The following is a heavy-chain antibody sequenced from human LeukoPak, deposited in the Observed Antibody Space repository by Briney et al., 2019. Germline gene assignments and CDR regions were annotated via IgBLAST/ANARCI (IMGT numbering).Heavy chain of an antibody. CDR1: GFTFDDYT. Sequence: GGSLRLSCAASGFTFDDYTMHWVRQAPGKGLEWVSLISWDGGSTYYADSVKGRFTISRDNSKNTLYLQMNSLRAEDTAVYYCARRAGDYSHPYDYWGQGTLVTVSS. V-gene: IGHV3-43*01. J-gene: IGHJ4*02. D-gene: IGHD3-22*01. CDR2: ISWDGGST. CDR3: ARRAGDYSHPYDY.